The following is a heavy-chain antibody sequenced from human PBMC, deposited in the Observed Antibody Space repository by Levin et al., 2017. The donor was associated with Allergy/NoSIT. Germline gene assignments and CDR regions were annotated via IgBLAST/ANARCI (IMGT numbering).Heavy chain of an antibody. V-gene: IGHV7-4-1*02. CDR2: INTNRGKS. D-gene: IGHD6-19*01. Sequence: EASVKVSCKASGYTITSYAINWVRQAPGQGPEWMGWINTNRGKSYYAQGFTGRFVFSLDTSVSTANLQINSLKPDDTAVYYCASDIAVAGSKAMDVWGQGTTVTVSS. CDR1: GYTITSYA. CDR3: ASDIAVAGSKAMDV. J-gene: IGHJ6*02.